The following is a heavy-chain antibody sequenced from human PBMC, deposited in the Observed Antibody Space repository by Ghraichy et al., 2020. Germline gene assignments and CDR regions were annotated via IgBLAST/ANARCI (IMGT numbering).Heavy chain of an antibody. V-gene: IGHV1-58*02. CDR3: AADIAARRLYDY. CDR1: GSPFTSST. Sequence: SVKVSCKASGSPFTSSTMQWVRQARGQRLEWIGWIVVGSGSTNYAQKFQERVTITRDMSTSTAYMELSSLRSEDTAVYYCAADIAARRLYDYWGQGTLVTVSS. J-gene: IGHJ4*02. CDR2: IVVGSGST. D-gene: IGHD6-6*01.